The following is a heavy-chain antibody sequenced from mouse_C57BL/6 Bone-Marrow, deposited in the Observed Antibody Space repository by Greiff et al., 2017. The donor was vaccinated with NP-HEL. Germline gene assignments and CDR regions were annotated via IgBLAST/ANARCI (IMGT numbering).Heavy chain of an antibody. D-gene: IGHD1-1*01. Sequence: VQLQQSGAELVRPGASVKLSCTASGFNIKDDYMHWVKQRPEQGLEWIGWIDPENGDTEYASKFQGKATITADTSSNTAYLQLSSLTSEDTAVYYCTRYSGSSYPWFAYWGQGTLVTVSA. CDR3: TRYSGSSYPWFAY. CDR2: IDPENGDT. J-gene: IGHJ3*01. CDR1: GFNIKDDY. V-gene: IGHV14-4*01.